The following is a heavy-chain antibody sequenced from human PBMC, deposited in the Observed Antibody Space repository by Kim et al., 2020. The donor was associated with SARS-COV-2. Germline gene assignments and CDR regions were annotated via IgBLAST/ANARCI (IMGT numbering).Heavy chain of an antibody. CDR2: ISSSSSYI. Sequence: GGSLRLSCAASGFTFSSYSMNWVRQAPGKGLEWVSSISSSSSYIYYADSVKGRFTISRDNAKNSLYLQMNSLRAEDTAVYYCARLGYFDWLSYYYGMDVWGQGTTVTVSS. CDR1: GFTFSSYS. CDR3: ARLGYFDWLSYYYGMDV. D-gene: IGHD3-9*01. J-gene: IGHJ6*02. V-gene: IGHV3-21*01.